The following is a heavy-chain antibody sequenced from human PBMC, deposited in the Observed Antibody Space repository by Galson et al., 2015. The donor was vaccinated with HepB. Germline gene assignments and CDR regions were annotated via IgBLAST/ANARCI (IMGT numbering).Heavy chain of an antibody. D-gene: IGHD1-26*01. V-gene: IGHV4-4*07. CDR2: IYTSGST. J-gene: IGHJ6*03. CDR3: ARSVYSGSLLYYYMDV. Sequence: SETLSLTCTVSGGSISSYYWSWIRQPAGKGLEWIGRIYTSGSTNYNPSLKSRVTMSVDTSKNQFSLKLSSVTAADTAVYYCARSVYSGSLLYYYMDVWGKGTTVTVSS. CDR1: GGSISSYY.